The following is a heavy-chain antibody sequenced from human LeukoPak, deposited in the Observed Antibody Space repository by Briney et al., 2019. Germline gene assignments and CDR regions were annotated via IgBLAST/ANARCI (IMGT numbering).Heavy chain of an antibody. Sequence: SETLSLTCTVSGGSISSSSYYWGWIRQPPGKGLKWIGSIYYSGSTYYNPSLKSRVTISVDTSKNQFSLKLTSVTAADTAVYYCARIHYYGSGDQNDYWGQGTLVTVSS. CDR3: ARIHYYGSGDQNDY. D-gene: IGHD3-10*01. CDR1: GGSISSSSYY. V-gene: IGHV4-39*01. CDR2: IYYSGST. J-gene: IGHJ4*02.